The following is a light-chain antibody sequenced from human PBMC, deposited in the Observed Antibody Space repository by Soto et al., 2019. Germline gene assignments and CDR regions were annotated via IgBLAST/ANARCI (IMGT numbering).Light chain of an antibody. Sequence: EMKLTQSPGTRSLSPGEIATLSCRASQTVISNYLAWYQVKPGQAPRLFIYGASSRATGIPDRFTGSGSGSDFTLTITKLETEDFAMYYCQQYCISPLSFGGGTKVEI. J-gene: IGKJ4*01. CDR3: QQYCISPLS. V-gene: IGKV3-20*01. CDR2: GAS. CDR1: QTVISNY.